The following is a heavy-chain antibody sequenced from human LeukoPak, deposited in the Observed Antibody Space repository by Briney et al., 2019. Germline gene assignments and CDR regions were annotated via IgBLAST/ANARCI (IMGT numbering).Heavy chain of an antibody. V-gene: IGHV3-48*01. D-gene: IGHD3-10*02. CDR2: ISTSTSTI. J-gene: IGHJ6*04. CDR1: GFTFSSYT. Sequence: GGSLRLSCAASGFTFSSYTMNWVRQAPGKGLEWISYISTSTSTIYYADSVKGRFTISRDNAKNSLYLQMNSLRAEDTAVYYCAELGITMIGGVWGKGTTVTISS. CDR3: AELGITMIGGV.